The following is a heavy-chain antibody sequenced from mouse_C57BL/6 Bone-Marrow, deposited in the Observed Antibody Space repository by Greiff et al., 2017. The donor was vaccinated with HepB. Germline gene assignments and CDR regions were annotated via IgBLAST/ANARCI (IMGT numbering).Heavy chain of an antibody. D-gene: IGHD2-3*01. CDR1: GFTFSDAW. Sequence: EVKLVESGGGLVQPGGSMKLSCAASGFTFSDAWMDWVRQSPEKGLEWVAEIRNKANNHATYYAESVKGRFTISRDDSKSSVYLQMNSLRAEDTGIYYCTTGIYDGYSYYFDYWGQGTTLTVSS. J-gene: IGHJ2*01. CDR2: IRNKANNHAT. V-gene: IGHV6-6*01. CDR3: TTGIYDGYSYYFDY.